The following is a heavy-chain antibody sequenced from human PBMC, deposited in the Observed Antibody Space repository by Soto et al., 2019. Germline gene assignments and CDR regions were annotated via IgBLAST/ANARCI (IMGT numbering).Heavy chain of an antibody. CDR2: ISISSSTI. CDR1: VFTFSSYG. Sequence: GGSLRLSCAASVFTFSSYGMNLVRQAPGKGLECVSYISISSSTIYYADSVKGRFTISRDNAKNSLYLQMNSLRDEDTAVYYCASRSGDGYNYSDYWGKGTRLTASS. CDR3: ASRSGDGYNYSDY. V-gene: IGHV3-48*02. D-gene: IGHD5-12*01. J-gene: IGHJ4*02.